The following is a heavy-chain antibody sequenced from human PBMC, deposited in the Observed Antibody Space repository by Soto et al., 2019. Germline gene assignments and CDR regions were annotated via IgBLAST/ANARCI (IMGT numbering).Heavy chain of an antibody. Sequence: GASVKVSCKASGGTFSSYAISWVRQAPGQGLEWMGGIIPIFGTANYAQKFQGRVTITADESTSTAYMELSSLRSEDTAVYYCARDRVTKSSGGYNWFDPWGQGTLVTVSS. V-gene: IGHV1-69*13. CDR3: ARDRVTKSSGGYNWFDP. D-gene: IGHD3-10*01. J-gene: IGHJ5*02. CDR1: GGTFSSYA. CDR2: IIPIFGTA.